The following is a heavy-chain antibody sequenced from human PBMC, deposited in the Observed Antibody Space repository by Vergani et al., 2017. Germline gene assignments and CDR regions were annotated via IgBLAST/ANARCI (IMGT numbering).Heavy chain of an antibody. Sequence: EVQLVESGGGLVQPGGSLRLSCAASGFTFSSYWMSWVRQAPGKGLEWVANIKQDGSEKYYVDSVKGRFTISRDNAKNSLYLQMNSLRAEETAVYYCARGEGYLTDYYGSGSYYTGKYYYYYMDVWGKGTTVTVSS. D-gene: IGHD3-10*01. CDR3: ARGEGYLTDYYGSGSYYTGKYYYYYMDV. V-gene: IGHV3-7*01. CDR2: IKQDGSEK. J-gene: IGHJ6*03. CDR1: GFTFSSYW.